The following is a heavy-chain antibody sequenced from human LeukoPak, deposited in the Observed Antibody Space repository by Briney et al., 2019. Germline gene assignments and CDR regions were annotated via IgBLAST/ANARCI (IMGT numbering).Heavy chain of an antibody. J-gene: IGHJ4*02. CDR2: ISGDGSAT. CDR3: AKWYNSFSFTFDY. D-gene: IGHD1-14*01. CDR1: GFTFRDFS. V-gene: IGHV3-43*02. Sequence: GGSLRLSCAASGFTFRDFSMHWVRQAPGKGLEWVSLISGDGSATHYGDSVKGRFSISRDNNKDSVYLQMSGLTVEDTAFYYCAKWYNSFSFTFDYWGQGALVTVSS.